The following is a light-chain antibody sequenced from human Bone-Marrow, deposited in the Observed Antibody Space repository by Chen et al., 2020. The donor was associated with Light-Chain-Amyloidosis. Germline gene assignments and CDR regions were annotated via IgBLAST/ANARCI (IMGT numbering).Light chain of an antibody. Sequence: HSALTQPSSVSGSPGQSITVSCTGTSSDVGGYNYVSWYQQHPGKAPKLILYEVTNRPSGVSNRFSGSKSGNTASLTISGLQAEDEADYYCSSFTSSNTWVFGGGTKLTVL. J-gene: IGLJ3*02. CDR1: SSDVGGYNY. CDR2: EVT. CDR3: SSFTSSNTWV. V-gene: IGLV2-14*01.